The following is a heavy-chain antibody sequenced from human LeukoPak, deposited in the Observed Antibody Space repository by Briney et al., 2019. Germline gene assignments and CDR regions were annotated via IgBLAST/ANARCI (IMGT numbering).Heavy chain of an antibody. CDR1: GYTFTSYG. CDR3: ARDPPQDGDLHFDY. Sequence: ASVKVSCKASGYTFTSYGISWVRQAPGQGLEWMGWISAYNGNTNYAQKLQGRVTMTTDTSTSTAYMELRSLRSDDTAVYYCARDPPQDGDLHFDYWGQGTLVTVSS. D-gene: IGHD4-17*01. V-gene: IGHV1-18*01. J-gene: IGHJ4*02. CDR2: ISAYNGNT.